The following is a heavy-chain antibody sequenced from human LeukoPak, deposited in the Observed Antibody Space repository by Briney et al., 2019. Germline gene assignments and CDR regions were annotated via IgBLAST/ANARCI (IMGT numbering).Heavy chain of an antibody. CDR1: GFSFNIYS. J-gene: IGHJ4*02. D-gene: IGHD3-22*01. CDR3: VRDLAYYYDRYSD. CDR2: IDSSSNYI. V-gene: IGHV3-21*01. Sequence: PGGSLRLSCSASGFSFNIYSMNWVRQAPGKGLEWVSSIDSSSNYIYYADSVKGRFTISRDNPKNSLFLQMNSLRAEDTAVYYCVRDLAYYYDRYSDWGQGTLVTVSS.